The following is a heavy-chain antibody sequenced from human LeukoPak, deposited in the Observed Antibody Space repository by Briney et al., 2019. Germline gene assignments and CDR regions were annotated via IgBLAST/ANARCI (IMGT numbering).Heavy chain of an antibody. CDR2: ISSSSSYI. J-gene: IGHJ4*02. CDR3: ARDRMSFLSGSYPDAFDY. CDR1: GFTFSSYS. V-gene: IGHV3-21*01. D-gene: IGHD1-26*01. Sequence: MLGGSLRLSCAASGFTFSSYSMNWVRQAPGKGLEWVSSISSSSSYIYYADSVKGRFTISRDNAKNSLYLQMNSLRAEDTAVYYCARDRMSFLSGSYPDAFDYWGQGTLVTVSS.